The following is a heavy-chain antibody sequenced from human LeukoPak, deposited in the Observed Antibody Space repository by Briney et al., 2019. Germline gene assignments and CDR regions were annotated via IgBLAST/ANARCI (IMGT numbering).Heavy chain of an antibody. CDR1: GFTFSTYG. D-gene: IGHD3-22*01. J-gene: IGHJ4*03. V-gene: IGHV3-23*01. CDR2: ISGSGGST. Sequence: PGGSLRLSWAASGFTFSTYGMHWVRHAPGKGREWVASISGSGGSTYYADSVKGRFTISRDNSENTLYLQMNSLRAEDTALYYCAKDGSYYDSRAYYAWGPGTLVTVSS. CDR3: AKDGSYYDSRAYYA.